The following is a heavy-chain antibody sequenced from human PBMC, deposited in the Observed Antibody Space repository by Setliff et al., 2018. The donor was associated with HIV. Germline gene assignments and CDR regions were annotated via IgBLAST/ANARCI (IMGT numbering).Heavy chain of an antibody. CDR1: GGTFSRYA. CDR3: VRGVQSPPHYSYYYMDV. Sequence: ASVKVSCKASGGTFSRYAISWVRQAPGQGLEWMGGIIPIFGTANYAQRFQGKVTITADKSKSTAYMELTSLRFDDTAMYYCVRGVQSPPHYSYYYMDVWGEGTMVTVSS. J-gene: IGHJ6*03. D-gene: IGHD3-3*01. V-gene: IGHV1-69*06. CDR2: IIPIFGTA.